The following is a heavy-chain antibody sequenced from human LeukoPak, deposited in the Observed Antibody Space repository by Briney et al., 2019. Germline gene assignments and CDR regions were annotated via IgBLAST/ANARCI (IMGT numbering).Heavy chain of an antibody. Sequence: ASVKVSCKASGYTFTSYDINWVRQAPGQGLEWMGWINTNTGNPTYAQGFTGRFVFSLDTSVSTAYLQISSLKAEDTAVYYCASPDYSSGWDYFDYWGQGTLVTVSS. V-gene: IGHV7-4-1*02. CDR2: INTNTGNP. J-gene: IGHJ4*02. CDR1: GYTFTSYD. D-gene: IGHD6-19*01. CDR3: ASPDYSSGWDYFDY.